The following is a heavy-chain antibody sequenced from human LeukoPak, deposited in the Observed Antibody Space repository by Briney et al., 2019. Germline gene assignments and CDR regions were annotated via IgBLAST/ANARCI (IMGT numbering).Heavy chain of an antibody. D-gene: IGHD6-13*01. CDR3: AIGSIGIAAAGTDY. CDR2: IYYSGST. Sequence: SETLSLTCTVSGGSISSYYWSWIRQPPGKGLEWIGYIYYSGSTNYNPSLKSRVTISVDTSKNQFSLKLSSVTAADTAVYYCAIGSIGIAAAGTDYWGQGTLVTVSS. J-gene: IGHJ4*02. CDR1: GGSISSYY. V-gene: IGHV4-59*01.